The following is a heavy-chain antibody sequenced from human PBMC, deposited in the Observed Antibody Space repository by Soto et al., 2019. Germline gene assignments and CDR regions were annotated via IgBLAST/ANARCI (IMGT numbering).Heavy chain of an antibody. D-gene: IGHD4-17*01. V-gene: IGHV4-39*01. Sequence: SETLSLTCTVSDGSISSSSYYWGWIRQPPGKGLEWIGSIYYSGSTYYNPSLKSRVTISVDTSKNQFSLKLSSVTAADTAVYYCARPTLGYGGNDYWGQGTLVTVSS. J-gene: IGHJ4*02. CDR3: ARPTLGYGGNDY. CDR2: IYYSGST. CDR1: DGSISSSSYY.